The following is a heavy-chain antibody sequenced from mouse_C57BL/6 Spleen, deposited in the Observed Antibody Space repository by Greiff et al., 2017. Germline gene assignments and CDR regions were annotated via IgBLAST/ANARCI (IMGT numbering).Heavy chain of an antibody. Sequence: EVMLVESGGGLVKPGGSLKLSCAASGFTFSSYAMSWVRQTPEKRLEWVATISDGGSYTYYPDTMERRFIISRDNTKKTLYLQMSSLRSEDTALYYCARHEGGSSSFAYWGQGTLVTVSA. J-gene: IGHJ3*01. CDR1: GFTFSSYA. D-gene: IGHD1-1*01. CDR3: ARHEGGSSSFAY. V-gene: IGHV5-9*01. CDR2: ISDGGSYT.